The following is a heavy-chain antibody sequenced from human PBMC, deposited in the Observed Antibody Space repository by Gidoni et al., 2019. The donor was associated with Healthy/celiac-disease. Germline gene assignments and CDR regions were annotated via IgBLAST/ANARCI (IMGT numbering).Heavy chain of an antibody. Sequence: QVQLVQSGAEVKKPGSSVKVSCKASGGPFSSYALRWVRQAPGQGLEWMGGISPIFGTANYAQKFQGRVTITADESTSTAYMELSSLRSEDTAVYYCAREGSSGSHTIFDYWGQGTLVTVSS. J-gene: IGHJ4*02. CDR1: GGPFSSYA. CDR2: ISPIFGTA. D-gene: IGHD1-26*01. V-gene: IGHV1-69*01. CDR3: AREGSSGSHTIFDY.